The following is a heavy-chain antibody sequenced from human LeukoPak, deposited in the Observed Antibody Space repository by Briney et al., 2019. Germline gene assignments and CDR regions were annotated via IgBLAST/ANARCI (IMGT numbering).Heavy chain of an antibody. CDR3: ARLIGGASEYYFVY. D-gene: IGHD1-26*01. J-gene: IGHJ4*02. CDR1: GGSITSNY. Sequence: SETLSLTCIVSGGSITSNYWSWIRQPPGKGLDWIAYIYSSGSTNYNPSLKSRVTISVDTSKNQFSLKLSSVTAADTGVYCCARLIGGASEYYFVYWVRGTLVGDCS. CDR2: IYSSGST. V-gene: IGHV4-59*08.